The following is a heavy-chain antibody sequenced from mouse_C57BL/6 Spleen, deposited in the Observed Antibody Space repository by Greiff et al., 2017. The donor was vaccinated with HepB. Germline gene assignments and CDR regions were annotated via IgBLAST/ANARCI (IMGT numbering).Heavy chain of an antibody. CDR1: GYAFSSSW. J-gene: IGHJ4*01. V-gene: IGHV1-82*01. CDR2: IYPGDGDT. D-gene: IGHD2-10*02. CDR3: HSIFYYYAMDY. Sequence: QVQLQQSGPELVKPGASVKISCKASGYAFSSSWMNWVKQRPGKGLEWIGRIYPGDGDTTYNGKFKGKATLTADKSSSTAYMQLSSLTSEDSAVYFCHSIFYYYAMDYWGQGTSVTVSS.